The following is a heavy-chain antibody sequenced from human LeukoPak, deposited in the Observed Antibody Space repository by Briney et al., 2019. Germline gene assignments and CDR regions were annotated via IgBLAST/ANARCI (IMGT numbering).Heavy chain of an antibody. CDR2: IIPMSGTV. Sequence: SVKVSCKASGGTFSTFGISWVRQAPGQGLEWMGGIIPMSGTVNNAQKFQGRVTITADKSTGTAYMELSSLRSDDTAVCYCARETGYAYGRAPLDYWGQGTLVTVSS. CDR1: GGTFSTFG. V-gene: IGHV1-69*06. D-gene: IGHD5-18*01. CDR3: ARETGYAYGRAPLDY. J-gene: IGHJ4*02.